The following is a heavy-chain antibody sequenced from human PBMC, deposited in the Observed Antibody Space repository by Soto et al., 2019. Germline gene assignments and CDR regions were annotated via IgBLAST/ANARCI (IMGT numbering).Heavy chain of an antibody. V-gene: IGHV3-30*03. CDR3: VRGPYYGSGTLDF. CDR2: ISYDGSDE. J-gene: IGHJ4*02. D-gene: IGHD3-10*01. CDR1: GFTFNTFG. Sequence: QVQLVESGGNMVQPGWSLTVSCAASGFTFNTFGMHWARQAPGKGLEWVAVISYDGSDEYYADSVKGRFTISRDNSMNTLSLQMNSLSVDDTGVYYCVRGPYYGSGTLDFWGQGTLVTVSS.